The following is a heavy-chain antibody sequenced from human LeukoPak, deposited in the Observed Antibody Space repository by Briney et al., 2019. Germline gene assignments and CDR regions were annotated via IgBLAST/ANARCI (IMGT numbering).Heavy chain of an antibody. CDR1: GFTFSSYG. Sequence: PGRSLRLSYAASGFTFSSYGMHWVRQAPGKGLEWVAVIWYDGSNKYYADSVKGRFTISRDNSKNTLYLQMNSLRAEDTAVYYCAKSSSPYYYYYYMDVWGKGTTVTVSS. D-gene: IGHD2-2*01. CDR2: IWYDGSNK. V-gene: IGHV3-33*06. J-gene: IGHJ6*03. CDR3: AKSSSPYYYYYYMDV.